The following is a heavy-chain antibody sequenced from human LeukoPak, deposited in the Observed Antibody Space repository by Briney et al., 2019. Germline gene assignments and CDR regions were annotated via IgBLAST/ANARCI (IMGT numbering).Heavy chain of an antibody. CDR3: ARVVALADY. J-gene: IGHJ4*02. V-gene: IGHV3-23*01. Sequence: PGGSLRLSCAASGFTFSSYAMSWVRQAPGKGLEWVSGIGGSGVRTYYADSVKGRFTISRDNAKNSLYLQMNSLRAEDTAVYYCARVVALADYWGQGTLVTVSS. D-gene: IGHD2-15*01. CDR2: IGGSGVRT. CDR1: GFTFSSYA.